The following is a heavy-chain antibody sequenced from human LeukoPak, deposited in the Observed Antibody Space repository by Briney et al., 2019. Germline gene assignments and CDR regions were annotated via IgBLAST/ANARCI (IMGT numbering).Heavy chain of an antibody. CDR3: ARGRKWLYIYFFYYMDV. V-gene: IGHV1-2*02. Sequence: GASVKVSCKSSGYTFTGYYMHLVRQAPAQGLEWMGWINPNSGGTNYAQKFQGRVTMTRDTSISTAYMEMSRLRSDDTAVYYCARGRKWLYIYFFYYMDVWGKGTTVTVSS. D-gene: IGHD5-24*01. CDR2: INPNSGGT. J-gene: IGHJ6*03. CDR1: GYTFTGYY.